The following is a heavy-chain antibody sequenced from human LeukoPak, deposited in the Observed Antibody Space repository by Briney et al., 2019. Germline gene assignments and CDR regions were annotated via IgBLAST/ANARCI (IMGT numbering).Heavy chain of an antibody. Sequence: ASVKVSCKASGYTFTTYYIHWVRQAPGQGLEWMGIINPSGGSTSYVQKFQGRVTMTRDMSTSTVYMELSSPRSEDTAVYYCARSFGASQQYSSSWYYYYMDVWGKGTTVTVSS. V-gene: IGHV1-46*01. D-gene: IGHD6-13*01. J-gene: IGHJ6*03. CDR2: INPSGGST. CDR1: GYTFTTYY. CDR3: ARSFGASQQYSSSWYYYYMDV.